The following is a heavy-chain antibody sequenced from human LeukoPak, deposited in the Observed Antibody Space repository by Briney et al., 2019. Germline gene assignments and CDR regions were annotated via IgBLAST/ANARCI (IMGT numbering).Heavy chain of an antibody. D-gene: IGHD3-9*01. Sequence: SVKVSCKASGGTFSSYAISWVRQAPGQGLEWMGRIIPIFGTANYAQKFQGRVTITTDESTSTAYMELSGLRSEDTAVYYCARDDILTGHAFDIWGQGTMVTVSS. CDR3: ARDDILTGHAFDI. CDR2: IIPIFGTA. V-gene: IGHV1-69*05. CDR1: GGTFSSYA. J-gene: IGHJ3*02.